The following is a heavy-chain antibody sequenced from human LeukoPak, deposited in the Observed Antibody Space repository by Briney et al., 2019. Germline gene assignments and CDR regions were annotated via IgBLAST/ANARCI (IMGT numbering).Heavy chain of an antibody. D-gene: IGHD5-18*01. J-gene: IGHJ4*02. CDR1: GFTLSSYP. CDR2: ISSNGGNT. CDR3: ARDLGYSYGRYDY. V-gene: IGHV3-64*02. Sequence: GGSLRLSCAASGFTLSSYPMHWVRPAPGKELEYVSGISSNGGNTYYAASVKGRFTISRDNSKNTLYLQMGSLRGEDMAVYYCARDLGYSYGRYDYWGQGTPVTVSS.